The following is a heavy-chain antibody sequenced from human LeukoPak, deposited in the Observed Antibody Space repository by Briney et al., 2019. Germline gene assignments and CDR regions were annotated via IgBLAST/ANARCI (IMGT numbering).Heavy chain of an antibody. CDR3: GRVTIFGVVTD. CDR1: GGTFSSYA. Sequence: SVKVSCKASGGTFSSYAISWVRQAPGQGLEWMGRIIPIPGIANYAQKFQGRVTITADKSTSTAYMELSSLRSEDTAVYYCGRVTIFGVVTDWGQGTLVTVSS. D-gene: IGHD3-3*01. CDR2: IIPIPGIA. V-gene: IGHV1-69*04. J-gene: IGHJ4*02.